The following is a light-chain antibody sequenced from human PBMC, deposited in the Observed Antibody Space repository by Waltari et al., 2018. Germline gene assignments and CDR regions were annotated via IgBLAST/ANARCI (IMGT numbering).Light chain of an antibody. V-gene: IGLV2-23*01. CDR3: CSYAGSSTLV. CDR2: EGS. Sequence: QSALTQPASVSGSPGQSLTISCTGTSSDVGSYNLVSWYQQHPGKAPKLMIYEGSKRPSGVSNRFSGSKSGNTASLTISGLQAEDDADYYCCSYAGSSTLVFGGGTKLTVL. J-gene: IGLJ2*01. CDR1: SSDVGSYNL.